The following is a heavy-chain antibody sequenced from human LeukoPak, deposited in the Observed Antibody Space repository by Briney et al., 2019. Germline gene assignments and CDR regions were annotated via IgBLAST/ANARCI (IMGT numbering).Heavy chain of an antibody. CDR3: ARVRGVAGSAFDI. CDR2: IYYSGST. Sequence: SETLSLTCTVSGYSISSGYYWGWIRQPPGKGLEWIGSIYYSGSTYCNPSLKSRVTISVDTSKNQFSLKLSSVTAADTAVYYCARVRGVAGSAFDIWGQGTMVTVSS. D-gene: IGHD6-13*01. CDR1: GYSISSGYY. J-gene: IGHJ3*02. V-gene: IGHV4-38-2*02.